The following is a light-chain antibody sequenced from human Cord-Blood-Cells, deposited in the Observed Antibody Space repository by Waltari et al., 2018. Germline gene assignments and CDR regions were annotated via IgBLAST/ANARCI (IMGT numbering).Light chain of an antibody. J-gene: IGKJ4*01. CDR3: QQYNNWPLT. CDR2: GAS. Sequence: EIVMTQSPATLSVSPGVRATLSCRASQSVSSNLAWYQQKPGQAPRLLIYGASTRATGIPARFSGSGSGREFTLTISSLQSEDFAVYYCQQYNNWPLTFGGGTKVEIK. CDR1: QSVSSN. V-gene: IGKV3-15*01.